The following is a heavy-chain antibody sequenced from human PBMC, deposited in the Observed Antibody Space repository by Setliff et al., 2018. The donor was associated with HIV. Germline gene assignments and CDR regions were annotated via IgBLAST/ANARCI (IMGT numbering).Heavy chain of an antibody. Sequence: PGGSLRLSCAGSGFAFSPAWMTWVRQAPGKGLEWIGRIRSMREGGPTDYAAPVNGRFTISRDNAKNTLYLQMNGLRGEDTAVYYCVMFSSSSGWGQGTQVTVSS. J-gene: IGHJ4*02. V-gene: IGHV3-15*05. CDR2: IRSMREGGPT. D-gene: IGHD6-6*01. CDR3: VMFSSSSG. CDR1: GFAFSPAW.